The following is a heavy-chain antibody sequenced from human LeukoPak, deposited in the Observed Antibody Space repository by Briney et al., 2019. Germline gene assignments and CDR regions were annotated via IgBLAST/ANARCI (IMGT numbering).Heavy chain of an antibody. CDR3: AKDHYWSIDY. CDR1: GFTFSGYA. D-gene: IGHD3-3*01. V-gene: IGHV3-23*01. J-gene: IGHJ4*02. Sequence: PGGSLRLSCAASGFTFSGYAMSWVRQAPGKGLEWVSTISDNGGRTYYADSVKGRFTISRDIAKNTLYLQMNSLRAEDTGVYYCAKDHYWSIDYWGRGTLVTVSS. CDR2: ISDNGGRT.